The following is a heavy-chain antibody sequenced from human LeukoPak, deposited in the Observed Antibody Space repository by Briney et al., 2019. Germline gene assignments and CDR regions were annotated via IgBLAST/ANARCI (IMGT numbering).Heavy chain of an antibody. D-gene: IGHD4-11*01. J-gene: IGHJ4*01. CDR1: GFTFSSYG. CDR2: IWSDGSNR. Sequence: GGSLRLSCAASGFTFSSYGMHWVRQAPGKGLEWVAVIWSDGSNRFYAGSVKGRFTISRDNSQRTLFLQMNSLRVDDTAMYYCVRDAQRGFDYSNSLKYWGHGTLVTVSS. V-gene: IGHV3-33*01. CDR3: VRDAQRGFDYSNSLKY.